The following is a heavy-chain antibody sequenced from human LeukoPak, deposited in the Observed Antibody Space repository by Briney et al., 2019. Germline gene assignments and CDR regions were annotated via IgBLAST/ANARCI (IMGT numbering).Heavy chain of an antibody. CDR1: GGSVSSHY. V-gene: IGHV4-59*02. CDR3: ARVRRRLAQKLYLSYFDY. Sequence: SETLSLTCTVSGGSVSSHYWRWIRQPPGKGLEWIGYIYYSGRTNYNPSLKSGVTISVDTSKNQFSLTPSSVPAAHTAVYSSARVRRRLAQKLYLSYFDYWGQGTLVTVSS. D-gene: IGHD1-1*01. J-gene: IGHJ4*02. CDR2: IYYSGRT.